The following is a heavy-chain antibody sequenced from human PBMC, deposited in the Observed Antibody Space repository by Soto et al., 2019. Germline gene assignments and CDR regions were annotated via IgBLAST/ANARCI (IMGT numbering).Heavy chain of an antibody. Sequence: QVQLVQSGAEVKKPGSSVKVSCKASGCTFGTSSINWLRQAPGQRPEWMGNILPIFGTAGYAQKFRDRVTXTXXXSXXTAYMELRSLFSEDAAVYYCARGHEYGGNSDAYDIWGQGTVVTVSS. CDR1: GCTFGTSS. CDR2: ILPIFGTA. V-gene: IGHV1-69*15. D-gene: IGHD4-17*01. J-gene: IGHJ3*02. CDR3: ARGHEYGGNSDAYDI.